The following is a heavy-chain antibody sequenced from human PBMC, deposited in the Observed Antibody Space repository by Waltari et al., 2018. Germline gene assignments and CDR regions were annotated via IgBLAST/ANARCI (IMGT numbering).Heavy chain of an antibody. CDR1: GGTFSSYA. CDR2: IIPIFGTA. CDR3: ASHHYDSSGYDLSFLDY. V-gene: IGHV1-69*05. D-gene: IGHD3-22*01. Sequence: QVQLVQSGAEVKKPGSSVKVSCKASGGTFSSYAISWVRQAPGQGLEWMGGIIPIFGTANYAQKFQGRVTITTDESTSTAYMELSSLRSEDTAVYYCASHHYDSSGYDLSFLDYWGQGTLVTVSS. J-gene: IGHJ4*02.